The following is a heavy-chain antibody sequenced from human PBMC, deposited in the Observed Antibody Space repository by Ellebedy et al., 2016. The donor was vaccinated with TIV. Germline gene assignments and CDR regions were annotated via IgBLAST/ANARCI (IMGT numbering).Heavy chain of an antibody. CDR3: ARGVIRGVIPFGWFDP. Sequence: AASVKVSCKASGYTFTNYYLHWVRQAPGQGLEWMGIINPSGGTTSYAQKFQGRVTMTRDTATSTVYMELTSLRSEDTAVYYCARGVIRGVIPFGWFDPWGQGTLVTVSS. D-gene: IGHD3-10*01. J-gene: IGHJ5*02. V-gene: IGHV1-46*01. CDR2: INPSGGTT. CDR1: GYTFTNYY.